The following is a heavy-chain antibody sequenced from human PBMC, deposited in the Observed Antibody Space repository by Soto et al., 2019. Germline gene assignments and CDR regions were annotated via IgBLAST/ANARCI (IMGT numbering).Heavy chain of an antibody. V-gene: IGHV1-69*13. D-gene: IGHD3-22*01. CDR2: IIPIFGTA. J-gene: IGHJ4*02. CDR1: GGTFSSYA. Sequence: SVKVSCKASGGTFSSYAISWVRQAPGQGLEWMGGIIPIFGTANYAQKFQGRVTITADESTSTAYMELSSLRSEDTALYYCARGVYYYDSSGYLPPWDYFDYWGQGTLVTVSA. CDR3: ARGVYYYDSSGYLPPWDYFDY.